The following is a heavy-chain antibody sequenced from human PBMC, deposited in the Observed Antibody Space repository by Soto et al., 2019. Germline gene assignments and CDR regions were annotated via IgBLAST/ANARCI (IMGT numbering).Heavy chain of an antibody. CDR3: ARDQGSGYSYGEFAY. CDR2: ISDSSTYT. V-gene: IGHV3-11*05. CDR1: GFTFSDYY. J-gene: IGHJ4*02. D-gene: IGHD5-18*01. Sequence: PGGSLRLSCAASGFTFSDYYMSWIRQAPGKGLEWVSYISDSSTYTNYADSVKGRFTISRDNAKNSLYLQMNSLRAEDTAVYYCARDQGSGYSYGEFAYWGQGTLVTVSS.